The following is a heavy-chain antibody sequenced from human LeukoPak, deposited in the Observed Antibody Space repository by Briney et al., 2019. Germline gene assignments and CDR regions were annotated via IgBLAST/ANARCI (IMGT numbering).Heavy chain of an antibody. J-gene: IGHJ5*02. Sequence: PSETLSLTCAVSGGSISSSNWWSWVRQPPGKGLEWIGSIYYSGSTYYNPSLKSRVTISVDTSKNQFSLKLSSVTAVDTAVYYCARFGFMTTVTWGQGTLVTVSS. CDR2: IYYSGST. CDR3: ARFGFMTTVT. V-gene: IGHV4-39*01. D-gene: IGHD4-17*01. CDR1: GGSISSSNW.